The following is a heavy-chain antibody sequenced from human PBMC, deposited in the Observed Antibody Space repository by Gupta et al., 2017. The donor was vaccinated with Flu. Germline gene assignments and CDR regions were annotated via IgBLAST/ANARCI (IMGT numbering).Heavy chain of an antibody. Sequence: QVQLVQSGAEVTKPGASAKSSGNASCYTFTSYGISCVRQAPGQGLVWMGRISAYNGNTNYAEKLQGRVTMTTDTSTSTAYMELRSLTSDDTAVYDCARERFSPSQRHDPWVQGTRVTVSS. CDR2: ISAYNGNT. J-gene: IGHJ5*02. V-gene: IGHV1-18*01. CDR3: ARERFSPSQRHDP. D-gene: IGHD2-2*01. CDR1: CYTFTSYG.